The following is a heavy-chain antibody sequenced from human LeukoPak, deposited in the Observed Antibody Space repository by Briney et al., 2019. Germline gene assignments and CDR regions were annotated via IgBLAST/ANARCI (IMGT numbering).Heavy chain of an antibody. Sequence: GRSLRLSCTASGFMIDEYAMTWVRQAPGRGLEWLGFIRSRSYHETTQYAASVRGRFTISRDDSKSVTYLQMDSLKTEDTAVYFCARDRRDGYNDGYFSLWGRGTLASVSS. CDR1: GFMIDEYA. CDR2: IRSRSYHETT. V-gene: IGHV3-49*04. D-gene: IGHD5-24*01. J-gene: IGHJ2*01. CDR3: ARDRRDGYNDGYFSL.